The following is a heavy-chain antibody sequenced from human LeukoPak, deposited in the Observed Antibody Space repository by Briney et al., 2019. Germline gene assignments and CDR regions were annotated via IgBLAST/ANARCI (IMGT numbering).Heavy chain of an antibody. CDR3: AKMKGHPLPKYYMDV. D-gene: IGHD1-26*01. CDR2: IINSGDT. J-gene: IGHJ6*01. Sequence: GGSLRLSCAASGFTFSNFAMSWVRRTPGKGLEWVSGIINSGDTLYGDSVKGRFTISRDNSKNTLYLEMNSLRAEDTAIYYCAKMKGHPLPKYYMDVWGQGTRSPSRQ. CDR1: GFTFSNFA. V-gene: IGHV3-23*01.